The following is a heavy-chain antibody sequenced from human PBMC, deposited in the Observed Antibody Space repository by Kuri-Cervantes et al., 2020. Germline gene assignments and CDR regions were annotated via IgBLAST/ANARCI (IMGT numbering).Heavy chain of an antibody. CDR2: IDWDDDK. Sequence: SGPTLVKPTQTLTLTCAFSGFSLSTSGMCVSWIRQPPGKALEWLALIDWDDDKYYSTSLKTRLTISKDTSKNQVVLTMTNMDPVDTATYYCARINWFGGYNWFDPWGQGTLVTVSS. V-gene: IGHV2-70*01. CDR1: GFSLSTSGMC. CDR3: ARINWFGGYNWFDP. J-gene: IGHJ5*02. D-gene: IGHD3-16*01.